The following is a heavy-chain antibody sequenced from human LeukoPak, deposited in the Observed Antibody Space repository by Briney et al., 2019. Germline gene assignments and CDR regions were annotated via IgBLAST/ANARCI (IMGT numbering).Heavy chain of an antibody. CDR3: AREKYGGQATFDY. Sequence: SVKVSCEASGGTFSSYAISWVRQAPGQGLEWMGGIIPIFGTANYAQKFQGRVTITADESTSTAYMELSSLRSEDTAVYYCAREKYGGQATFDYWGQGTLVTVSS. CDR2: IIPIFGTA. D-gene: IGHD4/OR15-4a*01. CDR1: GGTFSSYA. J-gene: IGHJ4*02. V-gene: IGHV1-69*01.